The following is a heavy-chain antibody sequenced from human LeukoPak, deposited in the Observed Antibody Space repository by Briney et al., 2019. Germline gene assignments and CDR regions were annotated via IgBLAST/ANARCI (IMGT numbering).Heavy chain of an antibody. J-gene: IGHJ4*02. V-gene: IGHV3-7*01. D-gene: IGHD3-10*01. Sequence: RPGVSMRLSCAASGFTFRSYWVSWVSQAPGKWMEWVANINQDGSAKYYVHSVKGRFTIPRDNAKNSLYLQMNSLRAEDTAVYCCARAHVYGPHLDYWGQGTLVTVSS. CDR3: ARAHVYGPHLDY. CDR2: INQDGSAK. CDR1: GFTFRSYW.